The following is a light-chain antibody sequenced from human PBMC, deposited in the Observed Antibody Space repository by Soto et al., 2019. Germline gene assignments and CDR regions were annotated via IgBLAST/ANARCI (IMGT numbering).Light chain of an antibody. CDR3: MQGSHWQFT. J-gene: IGKJ2*01. V-gene: IGKV2-30*01. CDR2: KAS. Sequence: DIVMTQSPLSRAVTLGQPASISCRSSQSLVNSAGNTFLNWFHQRPVQSPRSLIYKASNRDSGVPDRFSGSGSGTDFTLKISRVEAYDFGVYSCMQGSHWQFTFGQGTKLEIK. CDR1: QSLVNSAGNTF.